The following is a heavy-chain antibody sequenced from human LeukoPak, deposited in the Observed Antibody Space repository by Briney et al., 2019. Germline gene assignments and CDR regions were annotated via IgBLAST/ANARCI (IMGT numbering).Heavy chain of an antibody. CDR3: ARDQWMATTIDY. V-gene: IGHV3-33*01. CDR2: IWYDGSNK. Sequence: GGSLRLSCAASGFTFSSYGVHWVRQAPGKGLEWVAVIWYDGSNKYYADSVKGRFTISRDNSKNTLYLQMNSLRAEDTAVYYCARDQWMATTIDYWGQGTLVTVSS. D-gene: IGHD5-24*01. CDR1: GFTFSSYG. J-gene: IGHJ4*02.